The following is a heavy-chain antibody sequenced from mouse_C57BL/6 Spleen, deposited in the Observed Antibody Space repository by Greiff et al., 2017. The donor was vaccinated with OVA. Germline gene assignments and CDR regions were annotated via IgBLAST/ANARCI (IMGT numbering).Heavy chain of an antibody. D-gene: IGHD1-1*01. CDR3: ARREDYYGSSYDYYAMDY. J-gene: IGHJ4*01. Sequence: QVQLKQSGAELARPGASVKLSCKASGYTFTSYGISWVKQRTGQGLEWIGEIYPRSGNTYYNEKFKGKATLTADKSSSTAYMELRSLTSEDSAVYFCARREDYYGSSYDYYAMDYWGQGTSVTVSS. CDR2: IYPRSGNT. V-gene: IGHV1-81*01. CDR1: GYTFTSYG.